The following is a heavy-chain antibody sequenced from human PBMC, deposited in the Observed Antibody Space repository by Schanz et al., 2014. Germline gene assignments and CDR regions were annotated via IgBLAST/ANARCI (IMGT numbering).Heavy chain of an antibody. D-gene: IGHD3-3*01. CDR1: GFTFSDYY. CDR3: ARGVRIDY. Sequence: QVYLVESGGDLVKPGGSLRLSCAASGFTFSDYYMAWIRQAPGKGLEWVSHISGSSIHKNYADSVKGRFSISRDNGETSVYLQINSLTAEDTAVYYCARGVRIDYWGQGTLVTVSS. J-gene: IGHJ4*02. V-gene: IGHV3-11*06. CDR2: ISGSSIHK.